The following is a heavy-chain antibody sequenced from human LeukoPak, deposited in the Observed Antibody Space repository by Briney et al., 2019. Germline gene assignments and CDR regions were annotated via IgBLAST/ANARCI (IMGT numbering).Heavy chain of an antibody. CDR3: ARDDFYDVSGYFDNAFDI. D-gene: IGHD3-22*01. CDR2: ISGIGDYI. J-gene: IGHJ3*02. CDR1: GFTFRSYA. Sequence: GGSLRLSCAVSGFTFRSYAMNWVRQAPGKGLEWVSSISGIGDYINYADSVKGRFTVSRDNAKNSLYLQMNSLRAEDTAVYYCARDDFYDVSGYFDNAFDIWGQGTMVTVSS. V-gene: IGHV3-21*01.